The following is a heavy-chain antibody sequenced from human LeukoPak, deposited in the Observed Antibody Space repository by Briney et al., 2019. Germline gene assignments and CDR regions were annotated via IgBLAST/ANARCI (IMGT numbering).Heavy chain of an antibody. Sequence: GGSLRLSCAASGFTFSSYGMHWVRQAPGKGLEWVAVIWYDGSNKYYADSVKGRFTISRDNSKNTLYLQMNSLRAEDTAVYYCARGSWNYGPYYFDYWGQGTLVTVSS. J-gene: IGHJ4*02. CDR2: IWYDGSNK. D-gene: IGHD1-7*01. CDR3: ARGSWNYGPYYFDY. CDR1: GFTFSSYG. V-gene: IGHV3-30*19.